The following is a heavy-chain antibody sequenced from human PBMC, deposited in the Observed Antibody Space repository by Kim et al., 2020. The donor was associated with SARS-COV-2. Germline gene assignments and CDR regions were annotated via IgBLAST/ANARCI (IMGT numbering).Heavy chain of an antibody. D-gene: IGHD2-21*02. CDR2: INSDGSST. CDR1: GFTFSSYW. J-gene: IGHJ6*02. V-gene: IGHV3-74*01. Sequence: GGSLRLSCAASGFTFSSYWMHLVRQAPGKGLVWVSRINSDGSSTSYADSVKGRFTISRDNAKNTLYLQMNSLRAEDTAVYYCARDSAYCGGDCSNNYYYYGMDVWGQGTTVTVSS. CDR3: ARDSAYCGGDCSNNYYYYGMDV.